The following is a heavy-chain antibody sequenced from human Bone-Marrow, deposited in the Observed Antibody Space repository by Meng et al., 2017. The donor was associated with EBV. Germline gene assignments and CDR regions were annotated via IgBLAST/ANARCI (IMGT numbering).Heavy chain of an antibody. CDR2: FLPILGAP. J-gene: IGHJ4*02. D-gene: IGHD3-10*01. CDR3: ARESGRGYTPDY. CDR1: GGAFRRSA. V-gene: IGHV1-69*01. Sequence: VPGVKVGSEVKKPGSSVKVSCKASGGAFRRSAISWVRQAPGQGLEWMGGFLPILGAPNYAETFQDRVTITADESTSTAYMELSSLRPDDTAVYYCARESGRGYTPDYWGQGTLVTVSS.